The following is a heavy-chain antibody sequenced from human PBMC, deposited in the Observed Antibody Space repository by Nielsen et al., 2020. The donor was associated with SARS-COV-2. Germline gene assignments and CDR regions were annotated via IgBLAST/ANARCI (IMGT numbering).Heavy chain of an antibody. CDR1: GFTFSSYW. Sequence: GESLKISCAASGFTFSSYWMSWVRQAPGKGLEWVANIKQDGSEKYYVDSVKGRFTISRDNAKNSLYLQMNSLRDEDTAVYYCASFSGSYYGAGHWGQGTLVTV. J-gene: IGHJ4*02. V-gene: IGHV3-7*01. D-gene: IGHD1-26*01. CDR3: ASFSGSYYGAGH. CDR2: IKQDGSEK.